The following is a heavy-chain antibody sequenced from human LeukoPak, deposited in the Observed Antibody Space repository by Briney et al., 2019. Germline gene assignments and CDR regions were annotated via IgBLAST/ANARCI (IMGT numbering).Heavy chain of an antibody. J-gene: IGHJ4*02. D-gene: IGHD3-10*01. CDR2: IYYIWST. CDR1: GGSISRSSYY. Sequence: PSETLSLTCTVSGGSISRSSYYWGWLRQPPGKGLEWVATIYYIWSTYHHPSLKRRVTISAYTCKNQSSLKLSSVTAADTAVYYCARFTSGHFYYWGQGTLVTVSS. CDR3: ARFTSGHFYY. V-gene: IGHV4-39*01.